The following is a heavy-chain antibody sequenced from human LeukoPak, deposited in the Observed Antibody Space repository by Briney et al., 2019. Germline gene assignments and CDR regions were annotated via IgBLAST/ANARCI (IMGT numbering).Heavy chain of an antibody. CDR3: ARDCSSTSCYLHY. Sequence: GGSLRLSCAASGFTFSSYSMNWVRQAPGKGLEWVSSISSSNSYIYYADSVKGRFTISRDNAKNSLYLQMNSLRAEDTAVYYCARDCSSTSCYLHYWGQGTLVTVSS. CDR2: ISSSNSYI. D-gene: IGHD2-2*01. V-gene: IGHV3-21*01. J-gene: IGHJ4*02. CDR1: GFTFSSYS.